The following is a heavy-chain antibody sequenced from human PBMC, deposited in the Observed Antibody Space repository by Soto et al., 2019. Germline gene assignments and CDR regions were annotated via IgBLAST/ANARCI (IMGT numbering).Heavy chain of an antibody. CDR2: MNPNSGNT. CDR1: GYTFTSYD. CDR3: ALISTRQYSSRDY. Sequence: QVQLVQSGAEVKKPGASVKVSCKASGYTFTSYDINWVRQATGQGLEWMGWMNPNSGNTGYEQKFQGRGTMTRNTDISTSYMELSSLRSEDTAVYYCALISTRQYSSRDYWGQGTLVTVSS. V-gene: IGHV1-8*01. D-gene: IGHD6-13*01. J-gene: IGHJ4*02.